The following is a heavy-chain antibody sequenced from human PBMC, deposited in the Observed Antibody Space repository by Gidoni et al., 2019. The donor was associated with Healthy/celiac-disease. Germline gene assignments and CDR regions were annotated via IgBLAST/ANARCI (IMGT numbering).Heavy chain of an antibody. J-gene: IGHJ5*02. V-gene: IGHV1-69*01. Sequence: QVQLVQSGAEVKKPVSSVKVSCKASGGTFSSYAISWVRQAPGQGLEWMGGIIPIFGTANYAQKFQGRVTITADESTSTAYMELSSLRSEDTAVYYCARALYYGSGSYLPRDFDPWGQGTLVTVSS. CDR2: IIPIFGTA. D-gene: IGHD3-10*01. CDR1: GGTFSSYA. CDR3: ARALYYGSGSYLPRDFDP.